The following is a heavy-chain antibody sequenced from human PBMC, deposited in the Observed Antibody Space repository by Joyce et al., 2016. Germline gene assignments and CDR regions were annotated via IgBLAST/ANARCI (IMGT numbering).Heavy chain of an antibody. J-gene: IGHJ3*02. Sequence: EVQLVQSGAEVKKPGEYLRISCKGSGYSFTSYWISWVRQMPGKGLEWMGRIDPSDSYNDYSPSFQGHVTISADKSISTAYLQWSSLKASDTAMYYCAGVYCSSTSCCTGDAFDIWGQGTMVTVSS. V-gene: IGHV5-10-1*01. D-gene: IGHD2-2*01. CDR1: GYSFTSYW. CDR3: AGVYCSSTSCCTGDAFDI. CDR2: IDPSDSYN.